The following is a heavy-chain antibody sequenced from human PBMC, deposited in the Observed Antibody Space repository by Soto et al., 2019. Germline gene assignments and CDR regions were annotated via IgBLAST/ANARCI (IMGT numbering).Heavy chain of an antibody. V-gene: IGHV1-69*01. D-gene: IGHD2-21*02. J-gene: IGHJ3*01. Sequence: QVQLVQSGAEVKKPGSSVKVSCKASGGTFSSYAISWVRQAPGQGLEWTGGIIPISGTANYAQKFQGRVTITAYESTSTADLELSSLRAEDTAVYHGASATAYAFDLWGQGTIVTVCS. CDR3: ASATAYAFDL. CDR1: GGTFSSYA. CDR2: IIPISGTA.